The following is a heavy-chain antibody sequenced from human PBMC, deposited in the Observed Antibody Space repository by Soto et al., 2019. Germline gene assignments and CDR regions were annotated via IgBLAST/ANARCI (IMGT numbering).Heavy chain of an antibody. V-gene: IGHV3-30*18. CDR1: GFTFSSYG. CDR2: ISYDGSNK. CDR3: AKDTYYYDSSGYYVFDY. Sequence: GGSLRLSCAASGFTFSSYGIHWVRQAPGKGLEWVAVISYDGSNKYYADSVKGRFTISRDNSRNTLYLQMNSLRAEDTAVYYCAKDTYYYDSSGYYVFDYWGQGTLVTVSS. D-gene: IGHD3-22*01. J-gene: IGHJ4*02.